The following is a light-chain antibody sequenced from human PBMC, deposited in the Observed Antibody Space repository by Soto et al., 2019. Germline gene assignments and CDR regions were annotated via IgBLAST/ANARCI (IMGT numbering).Light chain of an antibody. CDR1: QSINRW. Sequence: IQMTQSPSTLAASIGDTVTITCRASQSINRWLAWYQQKPGEAPKLLIYDASSLESGVPSRLSGTGSGTEFTLIISSQQPDDFPTYYCQQYGSYWTFGQGTKVDIK. J-gene: IGKJ1*01. V-gene: IGKV1-5*01. CDR3: QQYGSYWT. CDR2: DAS.